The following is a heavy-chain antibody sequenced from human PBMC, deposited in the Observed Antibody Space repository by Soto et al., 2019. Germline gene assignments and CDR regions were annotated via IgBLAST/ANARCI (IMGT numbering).Heavy chain of an antibody. CDR1: GGTFSSYT. D-gene: IGHD2-2*01. J-gene: IGHJ6*02. CDR2: IIPILGIA. Sequence: QVQLVQSGAEVKKPGSSVKVSCKASGGTFSSYTISWVRQAPGQGLEWMGRIIPILGIANYAQKFQGRVTXXAXKSXSTAYMELSSLRSEDTAVYYCARDRGSNYYYGMDVWGQGTTVTVSS. CDR3: ARDRGSNYYYGMDV. V-gene: IGHV1-69*08.